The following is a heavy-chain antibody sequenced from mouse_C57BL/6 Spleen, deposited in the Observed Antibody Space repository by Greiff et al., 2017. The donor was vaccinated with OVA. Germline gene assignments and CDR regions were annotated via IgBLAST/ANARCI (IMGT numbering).Heavy chain of an antibody. CDR3: ARYYFTFYYAMDY. CDR2: IRNKANGYTT. J-gene: IGHJ4*01. CDR1: GFTFTDYY. D-gene: IGHD2-1*01. V-gene: IGHV7-3*01. Sequence: EVQVVESGGGLVQPGGSLSLSCAASGFTFTDYYMSWVRQPPGKALEWLGFIRNKANGYTTEYSASVKGRFTISRDNSQSILYLQMNALRAEDSATYYCARYYFTFYYAMDYWGQGTSVTVSS.